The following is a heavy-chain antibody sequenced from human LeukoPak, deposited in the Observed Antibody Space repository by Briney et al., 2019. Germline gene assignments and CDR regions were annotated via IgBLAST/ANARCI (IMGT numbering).Heavy chain of an antibody. Sequence: WASVKVSCKASGGTFSSYAISWVRQAPGQGLEWMGGIIPIFGTANYAQKFQGRVTITADESTSTAYMVLSSLRSEDTAVYYCATSRHPGPLAAADSFDYWGQGTLVTVSS. CDR2: IIPIFGTA. V-gene: IGHV1-69*13. J-gene: IGHJ4*02. CDR3: ATSRHPGPLAAADSFDY. CDR1: GGTFSSYA. D-gene: IGHD6-13*01.